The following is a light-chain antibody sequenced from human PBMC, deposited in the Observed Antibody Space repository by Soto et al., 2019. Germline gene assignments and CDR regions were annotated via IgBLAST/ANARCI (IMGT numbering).Light chain of an antibody. CDR3: QQRSNWPPKT. CDR2: GAS. CDR1: QSVSSSY. J-gene: IGKJ5*01. V-gene: IGKV3D-20*02. Sequence: EIVLTQSPGTLSLSPGERATLSCRASQSVSSSYLAWYQQKPGQAPRLLIYGASSRATGIPDRFSGSGSGTDFTLTISSLEPEDFAVYYCQQRSNWPPKTFGQGTRLEIK.